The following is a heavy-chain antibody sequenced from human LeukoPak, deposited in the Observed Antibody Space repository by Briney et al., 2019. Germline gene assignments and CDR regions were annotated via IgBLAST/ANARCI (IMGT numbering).Heavy chain of an antibody. CDR2: ITNTGGVT. CDR3: AVHDSSGYYSVDY. CDR1: GFTFSTYA. D-gene: IGHD3-22*01. J-gene: IGHJ4*02. V-gene: IGHV3-23*05. Sequence: GGSLRLSCAASGFTFSTYAMSWVRQAPGKGLEWVSGITNTGGVTLYADSVKGRLTVSRDNSKNTLYLQMNSLRAEDTAVYYCAVHDSSGYYSVDYWGQGTLVTVSS.